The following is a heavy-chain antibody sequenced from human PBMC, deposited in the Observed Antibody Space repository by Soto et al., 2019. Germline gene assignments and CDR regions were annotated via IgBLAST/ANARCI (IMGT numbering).Heavy chain of an antibody. CDR2: IWFDASHE. Sequence: GGFLRLSCAASGFSFSDYGMHWVRQAPGKGVEWLTIIWFDASHEYYADSVKGRFTISRDNSNNTLYLQLNSLTADDTAVYFCATDPGRATADGPLGNGLDVWGQGTAVTVSS. J-gene: IGHJ6*02. CDR3: ATDPGRATADGPLGNGLDV. V-gene: IGHV3-33*01. CDR1: GFSFSDYG. D-gene: IGHD6-13*01.